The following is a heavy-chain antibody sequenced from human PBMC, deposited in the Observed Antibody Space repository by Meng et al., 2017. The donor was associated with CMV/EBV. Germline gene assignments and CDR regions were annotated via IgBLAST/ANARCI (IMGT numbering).Heavy chain of an antibody. J-gene: IGHJ5*02. CDR2: INHSGST. CDR1: GGSFSGYY. V-gene: IGHV4-34*01. Sequence: GSLRLSCAGYGGSFSGYYWSWIRQPPGKGLEWIGEINHSGSTNYNPSLKSRVTISVDTPKNQFSLKLSSVTAADTAVYYCARALVPHRWGWFDPWGQGTLVTVSS. D-gene: IGHD2-2*01. CDR3: ARALVPHRWGWFDP.